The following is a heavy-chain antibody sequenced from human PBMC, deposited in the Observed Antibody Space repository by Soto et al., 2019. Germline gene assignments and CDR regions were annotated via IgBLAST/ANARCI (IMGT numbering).Heavy chain of an antibody. CDR3: ARVEDYGDYVYFDY. V-gene: IGHV3-21*01. J-gene: IGHJ4*02. D-gene: IGHD4-17*01. CDR1: GFTFSSYS. Sequence: PGGSLRLSCAASGFTFSSYSMNWVRRAPGKGLEWVSSISSSSSYIYYADSVKGRFTISRDNAKNSLYLQMNSLRAEDTAVYYCARVEDYGDYVYFDYWGQGTLVTVSS. CDR2: ISSSSSYI.